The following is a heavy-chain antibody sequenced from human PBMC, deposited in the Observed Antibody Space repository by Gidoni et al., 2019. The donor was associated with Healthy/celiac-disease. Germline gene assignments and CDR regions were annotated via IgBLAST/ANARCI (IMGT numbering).Heavy chain of an antibody. J-gene: IGHJ4*02. D-gene: IGHD3-22*01. CDR1: GGSSSSSSYY. CDR2: IYYSGST. CDR3: ARGYDSSGHHFDY. V-gene: IGHV4-39*01. Sequence: QLQLQASGPGLVKPSETLSLTCTVSGGSSSSSSYYWGWIRQPPGKGLEWIGSIYYSGSTYYNPSLKSRVTISVDTSKNQFSLKLSSVTAADTAVYYCARGYDSSGHHFDYWGQGTLVTVSS.